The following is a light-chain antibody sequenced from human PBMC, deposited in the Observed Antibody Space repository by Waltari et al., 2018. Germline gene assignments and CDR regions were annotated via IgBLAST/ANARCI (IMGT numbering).Light chain of an antibody. CDR1: QGLVHSNGNTY. CDR3: GQGTHLPYT. J-gene: IGKJ2*01. Sequence: DVVMTQSPPSLPITPGQPASISCRSSQGLVHSNGNTYLSWYQQKPGQPPRRLIYEVSNQDSGVPDRFSGSGAGTDFTLKISRVEAEDVGVYYCGQGTHLPYTFGQGTKVEIK. CDR2: EVS. V-gene: IGKV2-30*02.